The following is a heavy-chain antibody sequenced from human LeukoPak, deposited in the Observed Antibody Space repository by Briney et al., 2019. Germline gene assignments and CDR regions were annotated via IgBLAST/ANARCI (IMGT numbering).Heavy chain of an antibody. CDR3: ARTNRSGSTFDS. V-gene: IGHV4-38-2*02. D-gene: IGHD6-19*01. Sequence: SETLSLTCTVSGYSISSGYYWGWIRQPPGKGLEWIGSIYHSGSTYYNPSLKSRVTISVDTSKNQFSLKLSSVTAADTAVYYCARTNRSGSTFDSWGQGILVTVSS. J-gene: IGHJ5*01. CDR1: GYSISSGYY. CDR2: IYHSGST.